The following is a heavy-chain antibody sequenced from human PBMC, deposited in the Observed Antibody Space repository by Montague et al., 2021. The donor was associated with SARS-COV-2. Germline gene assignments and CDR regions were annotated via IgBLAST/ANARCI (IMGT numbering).Heavy chain of an antibody. D-gene: IGHD3-10*01. J-gene: IGHJ6*02. CDR1: GYSFTSYW. V-gene: IGHV5-51*03. CDR2: IYPGDSDT. Sequence: QSGAEVKKPGESLKISCKGSGYSFTSYWIGWVRQMPGKGLEWMGIIYPGDSDTRYSPSFQGQVTISADKSISTAYLQWSSLKASDTAMYYCARSSYYYGSGWYYCYGMDVWGQGTTVTVSS. CDR3: ARSSYYYGSGWYYCYGMDV.